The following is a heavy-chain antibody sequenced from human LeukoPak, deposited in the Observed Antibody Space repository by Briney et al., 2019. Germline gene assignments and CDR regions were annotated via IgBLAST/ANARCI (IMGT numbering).Heavy chain of an antibody. D-gene: IGHD4-17*01. Sequence: GGSLRLSCAASGFTFSSFEMNWVRQAPGKGLEWVSYIYKNGGTTYYADSVKGRFTISRDNAKNSLYLQMNSLRAEDTAVYHCTRGAYGDYGRGYWGQGTLVTVSS. J-gene: IGHJ4*02. CDR2: IYKNGGTT. CDR1: GFTFSSFE. V-gene: IGHV3-48*03. CDR3: TRGAYGDYGRGY.